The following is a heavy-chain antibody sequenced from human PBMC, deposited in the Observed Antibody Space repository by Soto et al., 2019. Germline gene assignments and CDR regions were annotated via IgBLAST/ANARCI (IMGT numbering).Heavy chain of an antibody. CDR3: ARGRGYNDLGL. CDR2: THYSGNN. Sequence: QVQLQESGPGLVKPSETLSVTCSVSGGSLSDLYWSWIRQPPGKGLEWIGYTHYSGNNNYNPSLKSRVTTSIDTSQNQFSLRLTSGAAADTAVYFCARGRGYNDLGLGGQGAVVAVSP. J-gene: IGHJ4*02. CDR1: GGSLSDLY. D-gene: IGHD5-12*01. V-gene: IGHV4-59*11.